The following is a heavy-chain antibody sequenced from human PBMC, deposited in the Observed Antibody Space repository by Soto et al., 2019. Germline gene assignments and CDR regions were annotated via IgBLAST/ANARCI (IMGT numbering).Heavy chain of an antibody. V-gene: IGHV1-69*13. J-gene: IGHJ6*02. Sequence: SVKVSCKASGGTFSSYAISWVRQAPGQGLEWMGGIIPIFGTANYAQKFQGRVTITADESTSTAYMELSSLRSEDTAVYYRARALDTAGLYYYYYGMDVWGQGTTVTVSS. CDR2: IIPIFGTA. CDR3: ARALDTAGLYYYYYGMDV. D-gene: IGHD5-18*01. CDR1: GGTFSSYA.